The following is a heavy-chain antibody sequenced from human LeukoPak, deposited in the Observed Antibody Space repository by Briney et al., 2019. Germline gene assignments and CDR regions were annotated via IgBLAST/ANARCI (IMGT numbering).Heavy chain of an antibody. D-gene: IGHD3-22*01. J-gene: IGHJ5*02. CDR1: GFTFSSYW. CDR2: IKQDGSEK. Sequence: GGSLRLSCAASGFTFSSYWMSWVRQAPGKGLEWVANIKQDGSEKYYADSVKGRFTFSRDNSRNTVYLQMNSLRPEDTAVYYCARDLDTSGYFSFFDPWGQGALVTVSS. CDR3: ARDLDTSGYFSFFDP. V-gene: IGHV3-7*01.